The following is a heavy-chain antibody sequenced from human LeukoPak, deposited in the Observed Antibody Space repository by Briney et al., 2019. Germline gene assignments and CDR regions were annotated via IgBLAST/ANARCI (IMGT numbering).Heavy chain of an antibody. V-gene: IGHV4-34*01. Sequence: SETLSLTCAVYGGSFSGYYWSWIRQPPGKGLEWVGEINHSGSTNYNPSLKSRVTISVDTSKNQFSLKLSSVTAADTAVYYCARGRTTVTTFSYYYYYMDVWGKGTTVTVSS. J-gene: IGHJ6*03. D-gene: IGHD4-11*01. CDR1: GGSFSGYY. CDR2: INHSGST. CDR3: ARGRTTVTTFSYYYYYMDV.